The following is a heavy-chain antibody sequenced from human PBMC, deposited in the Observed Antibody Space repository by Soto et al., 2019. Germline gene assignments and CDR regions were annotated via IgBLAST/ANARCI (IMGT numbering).Heavy chain of an antibody. Sequence: QLQLHESDPGLVKPSETLSLTCTVSGGPISNANSYWGWIRQAPGKGLEWIGSIYYSGITYYNPSLKSRVHHPVDHSKEHFSLKLGSVAGADKAFFFWAKHLGESGGELSFFDFRGQGVLVTGPS. V-gene: IGHV4-39*01. J-gene: IGHJ4*02. D-gene: IGHD3-16*01. CDR3: AKHLGESGGELSFFDF. CDR2: IYYSGIT. CDR1: GGPISNANSY.